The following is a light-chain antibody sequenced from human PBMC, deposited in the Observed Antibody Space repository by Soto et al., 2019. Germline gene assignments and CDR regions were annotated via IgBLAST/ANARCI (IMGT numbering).Light chain of an antibody. CDR2: GNK. Sequence: QPVLVQPPSVSGAPGRTVIISCTGSSSNIGAGYEVHWYQQLPRTAPRLLIYGNKYRPSGVPDRFSGSKSGTSASLAITGLQPEDEDDYYCQSYDTSLRGWVFGGGTKLTVL. V-gene: IGLV1-40*01. CDR3: QSYDTSLRGWV. J-gene: IGLJ3*02. CDR1: SSNIGAGYE.